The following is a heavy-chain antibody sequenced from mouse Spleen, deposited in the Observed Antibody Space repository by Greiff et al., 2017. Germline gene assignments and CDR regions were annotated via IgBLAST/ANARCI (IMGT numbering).Heavy chain of an antibody. V-gene: IGHV1-64*01. D-gene: IGHD2-3*01. CDR2: IHPNSGST. Sequence: VQLQQSGAELVKPGASVKLSCKASGYTFTSYWMHWVKQRPGQGLEWIGMIHPNSGSTNYNEKFKSKATLTVDKSSSTAYMQLSSLTSEDSAVYYCASVDGYSLYAMDYWGQGTSVTVSS. CDR3: ASVDGYSLYAMDY. CDR1: GYTFTSYW. J-gene: IGHJ4*01.